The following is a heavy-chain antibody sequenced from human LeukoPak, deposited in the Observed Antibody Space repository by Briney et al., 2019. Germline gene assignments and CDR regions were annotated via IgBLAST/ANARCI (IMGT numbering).Heavy chain of an antibody. CDR1: GYSFTSYW. CDR3: ATPSYDSSGYYY. V-gene: IGHV5-51*01. Sequence: GESLKISCKGSGYSFTSYWIGWVRQMPGKGLEWMGIIYPDDADTTYSPSFRGQVTISADTSISTAYLQWNSLKASDTAMYYCATPSYDSSGYYYWGQGTLVTVSS. D-gene: IGHD3-22*01. J-gene: IGHJ4*02. CDR2: IYPDDADT.